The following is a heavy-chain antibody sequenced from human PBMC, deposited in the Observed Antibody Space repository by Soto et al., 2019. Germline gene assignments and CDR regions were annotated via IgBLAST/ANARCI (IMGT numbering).Heavy chain of an antibody. CDR1: GGSVSSDSYY. CDR2: IYYSGST. Sequence: SETLSLTCTVSGGSVSSDSYYCRCIRHPPGKGLECIGYIYYSGSTNYNPPLKSRVTILVDTSKNHFFLKLSSVTAADTAVYYCARDSRPYASGTYYGYYYGVDVWGQGTTVTVS. CDR3: ARDSRPYASGTYYGYYYGVDV. J-gene: IGHJ6*02. V-gene: IGHV4-61*03. D-gene: IGHD3-10*01.